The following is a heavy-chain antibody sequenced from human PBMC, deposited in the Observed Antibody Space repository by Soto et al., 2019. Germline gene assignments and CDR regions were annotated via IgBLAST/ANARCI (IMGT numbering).Heavy chain of an antibody. Sequence: QVELQESGPGLVKPSQTLSLTCTVSGGSVRRGNYYWSWIPQFPGKGLEWIGYISNSGRTHYNPSLMSRITILVDTSKNQFFLELRSVTAADTALYYCARADYATGSYYPDYWGQGTLVTVSS. CDR1: GGSVRRGNYY. CDR2: ISNSGRT. V-gene: IGHV4-31*03. CDR3: ARADYATGSYYPDY. D-gene: IGHD3-10*01. J-gene: IGHJ4*02.